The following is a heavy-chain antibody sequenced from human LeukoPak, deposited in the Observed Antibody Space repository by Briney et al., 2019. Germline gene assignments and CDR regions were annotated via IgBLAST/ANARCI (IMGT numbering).Heavy chain of an antibody. Sequence: ASVKVSCKASGFTFTSSAVQWVRQARGQRLEWIGWIVVGSGNTNYAQKFQERVTITRDMSTSTAYMELSSLRSEDTAVYYCAATFWSGYRDRSYFDYWGQGTLVTVSS. D-gene: IGHD3-3*01. CDR2: IVVGSGNT. CDR3: AATFWSGYRDRSYFDY. J-gene: IGHJ4*02. CDR1: GFTFTSSA. V-gene: IGHV1-58*01.